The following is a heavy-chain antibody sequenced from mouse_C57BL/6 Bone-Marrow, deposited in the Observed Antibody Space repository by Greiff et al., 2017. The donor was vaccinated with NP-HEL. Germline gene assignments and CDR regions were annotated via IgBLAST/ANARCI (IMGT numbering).Heavy chain of an antibody. D-gene: IGHD2-5*01. Sequence: QVQLKESGAELVKPGASVKLSCKASGYTFTEYTIHWVKQRSGQGLEWIGWFYPGSGSIKYNEKFKDKATLTADKSSSTVYMELSRLTSEDSAVYFCARHEEAYYSNYSYAMDYWGQGTSVTVSS. J-gene: IGHJ4*01. CDR1: GYTFTEYT. CDR3: ARHEEAYYSNYSYAMDY. V-gene: IGHV1-62-2*01. CDR2: FYPGSGSI.